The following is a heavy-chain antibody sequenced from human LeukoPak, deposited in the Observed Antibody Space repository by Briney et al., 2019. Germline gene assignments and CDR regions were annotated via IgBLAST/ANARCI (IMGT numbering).Heavy chain of an antibody. CDR1: GGSISSSSYY. Sequence: SETLSLTCNVSGGSISSSSYYWGWIRQPPGKGLEWVGSIYYSGSTYYNPSLKSRVTISVDTSKNQFSLQLSSVTAADTAVYYCARSFWGGKLKNLPFDYWGQGTLVTVSS. CDR2: IYYSGST. V-gene: IGHV4-39*01. D-gene: IGHD3-3*01. CDR3: ARSFWGGKLKNLPFDY. J-gene: IGHJ4*02.